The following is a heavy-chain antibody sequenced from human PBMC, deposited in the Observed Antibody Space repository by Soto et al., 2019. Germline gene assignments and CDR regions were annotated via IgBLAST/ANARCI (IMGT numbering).Heavy chain of an antibody. CDR1: AGSLRSGGYY. D-gene: IGHD5-18*01. J-gene: IGHJ2*01. V-gene: IGHV4-31*03. CDR3: AIVNGFSASRDYFYF. CDR2: IYYSGST. Sequence: SQTRSFPCTVSAGSLRSGGYYWSWILQHPGKGLEWIGYIYYSGSTYYNPSLKSRVTISVDTSKNQFSLKLSSVTAAATAVYYCAIVNGFSASRDYFYFWPRRSLVIVSS.